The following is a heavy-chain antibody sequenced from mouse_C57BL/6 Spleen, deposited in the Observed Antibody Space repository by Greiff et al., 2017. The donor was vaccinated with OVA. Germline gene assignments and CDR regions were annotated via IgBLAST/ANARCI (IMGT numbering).Heavy chain of an antibody. D-gene: IGHD1-1*01. V-gene: IGHV1-26*01. CDR1: GYTFTDYY. Sequence: VQLQQSGPELVKPGASVKISCKASGYTFTDYYMNWVKQSHGKSLEWIGDINPNNGGTSYNQKFKGKATLTVDKSSSTAYMELRSLTSEDSAVYYCARGYYGSSKGNYWGQGTTLTVSS. CDR3: ARGYYGSSKGNY. CDR2: INPNNGGT. J-gene: IGHJ2*01.